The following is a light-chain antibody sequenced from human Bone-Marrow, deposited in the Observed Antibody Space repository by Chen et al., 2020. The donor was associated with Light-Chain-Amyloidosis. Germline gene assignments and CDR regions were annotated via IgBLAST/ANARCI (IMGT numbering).Light chain of an antibody. J-gene: IGLJ3*02. Sequence: SYVLTQPSSASVAPGQTATIACGGNNIGSTSVHWYQQTPGQAPLLVVYADSYRPSGIPERLSGSNSGNTATLTISRVEAGDEADYYCQVWDRSSDRPVFGGGTKLTVL. CDR2: ADS. CDR1: NIGSTS. V-gene: IGLV3-21*02. CDR3: QVWDRSSDRPV.